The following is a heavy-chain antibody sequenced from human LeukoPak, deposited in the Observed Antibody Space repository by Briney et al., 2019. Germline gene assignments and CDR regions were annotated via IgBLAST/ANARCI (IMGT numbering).Heavy chain of an antibody. CDR1: GFTFSNYN. CDR3: AKGGTYRDYFDY. J-gene: IGHJ4*02. V-gene: IGHV3-48*02. CDR2: INSSSSTI. Sequence: PWGSLRLSCAASGFTFSNYNLNWVRQPPGKGLEWVSYINSSSSTIYYADSVKGRFTISRDNAKNSLYLQMNSLRDEDTAVYYCAKGGTYRDYFDYWGQGTLVTVSS. D-gene: IGHD3-16*01.